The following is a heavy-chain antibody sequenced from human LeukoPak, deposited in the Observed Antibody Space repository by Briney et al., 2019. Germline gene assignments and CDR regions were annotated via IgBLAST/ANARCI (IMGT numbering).Heavy chain of an antibody. CDR2: INPNSGGT. Sequence: GASVKVSCKASGYTFTGYYMHWVRQAPGQGVEWMGRINPNSGGTNYAQKFQGRVTMTRDTSISTAYMELSRLRSDDTAVYYCARAFAVGATIFFDFWGQGTLVTVSS. CDR1: GYTFTGYY. D-gene: IGHD1-26*01. V-gene: IGHV1-2*06. CDR3: ARAFAVGATIFFDF. J-gene: IGHJ4*02.